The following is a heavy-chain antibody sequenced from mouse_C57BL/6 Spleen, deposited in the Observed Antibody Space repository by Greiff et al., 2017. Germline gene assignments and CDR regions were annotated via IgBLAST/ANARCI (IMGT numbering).Heavy chain of an antibody. J-gene: IGHJ3*01. CDR2: IWSGGST. V-gene: IGHV2-2*01. CDR1: GFSLPSYG. Sequence: VMLVESGPGLVQPSQSLSITCTVSGFSLPSYGVHWVRQSPGKGLEWLGVIWSGGSTDYNAAFISRLSISKDNSKSQVFFKMNSLQADDTAIYYCARRGYYSNYGFADWGQGTLVTVSA. CDR3: ARRGYYSNYGFAD. D-gene: IGHD2-5*01.